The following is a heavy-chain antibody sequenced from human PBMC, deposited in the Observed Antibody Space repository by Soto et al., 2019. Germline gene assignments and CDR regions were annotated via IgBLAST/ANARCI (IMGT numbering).Heavy chain of an antibody. CDR2: IWYDGSNK. CDR1: GVNFINHG. Sequence: PGRSHRLRYAAAGVNFINHGMRWIRQAPGKGLEWVAVIWYDGSNKYYGDSVRGRFTISRDNSKNLLFLQMNSLRPEDTAVYYCAKYVYNSGWRLPLDPWGQGTLVTVFS. V-gene: IGHV3-33*06. D-gene: IGHD6-19*01. J-gene: IGHJ5*02. CDR3: AKYVYNSGWRLPLDP.